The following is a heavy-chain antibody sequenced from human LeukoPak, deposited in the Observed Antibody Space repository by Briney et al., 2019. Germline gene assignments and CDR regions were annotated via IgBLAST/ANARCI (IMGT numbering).Heavy chain of an antibody. Sequence: SVKVSCKTSGYAFTTYGVSWVRRAPGQGLEWMGWMSPYNANTNYAQKLQCRVTMTTDTSTSTAYMELRSLRSDDTAVYYCARDLGYHLLTNYYYYGMDVWGQGTTVTVSS. CDR1: GYAFTTYG. J-gene: IGHJ6*02. V-gene: IGHV1-18*01. D-gene: IGHD2-2*01. CDR2: MSPYNANT. CDR3: ARDLGYHLLTNYYYYGMDV.